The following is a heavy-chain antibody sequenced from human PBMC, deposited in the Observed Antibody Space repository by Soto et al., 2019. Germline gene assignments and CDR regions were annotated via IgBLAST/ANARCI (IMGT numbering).Heavy chain of an antibody. CDR1: GYTFTSYA. D-gene: IGHD3-16*02. CDR2: INAGNGNT. Sequence: QVQLVQSGAEVKKPGASVKVSCKASGYTFTSYAMHWVRQAPGQRLEWMGWINAGNGNTKYSQKFQGRVTITRDTAAGTAYRDRSSLITEDTAVFYCAGAIMIPFGGVFGSEYFQHWGQGTLVTVSS. V-gene: IGHV1-3*01. J-gene: IGHJ1*01. CDR3: AGAIMIPFGGVFGSEYFQH.